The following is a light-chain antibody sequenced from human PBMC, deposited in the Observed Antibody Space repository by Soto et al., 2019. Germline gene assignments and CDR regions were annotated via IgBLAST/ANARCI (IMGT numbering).Light chain of an antibody. Sequence: EIVLTQSPGTLSLSPGERATLSCRASQSVTSSYLAWYQQKPGQAPRLLIYGASSRATGIPDRFSGSGSGTDFTITISRLEPEDFALYYCQQYGSAPLTFGGGTKVEIK. CDR3: QQYGSAPLT. CDR2: GAS. J-gene: IGKJ4*01. CDR1: QSVTSSY. V-gene: IGKV3-20*01.